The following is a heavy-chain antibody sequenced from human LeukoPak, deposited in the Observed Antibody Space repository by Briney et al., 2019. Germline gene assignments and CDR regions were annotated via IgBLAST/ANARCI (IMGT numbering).Heavy chain of an antibody. V-gene: IGHV4-34*01. CDR2: INHSGST. CDR1: GGSFSGYY. J-gene: IGHJ6*02. D-gene: IGHD3-22*01. CDR3: ARADYDSSGPYYGMDV. Sequence: PSETLSLTCAVYGGSFSGYYWSWIRQPPGKGLEWIGEINHSGSTNYNPSLKSRVTISVDTSKNQFSLKLSSVTAADTAVYYCARADYDSSGPYYGMDVWGQGTAVTVSS.